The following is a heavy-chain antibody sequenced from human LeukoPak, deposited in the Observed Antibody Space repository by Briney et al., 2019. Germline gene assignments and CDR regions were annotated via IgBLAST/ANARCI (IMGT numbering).Heavy chain of an antibody. CDR2: IKYDGSDK. D-gene: IGHD3-22*01. Sequence: GGSLRLSCAATGLTFRRHWRIWVRQAPGKGMEWVANIKYDGSDKYYIDSVKGRFTISRDNAENSLYLQMNSLRAEDTAMYYCATSHDSSGNDWGQGTLVTVSS. CDR1: GLTFRRHW. J-gene: IGHJ4*02. V-gene: IGHV3-7*01. CDR3: ATSHDSSGND.